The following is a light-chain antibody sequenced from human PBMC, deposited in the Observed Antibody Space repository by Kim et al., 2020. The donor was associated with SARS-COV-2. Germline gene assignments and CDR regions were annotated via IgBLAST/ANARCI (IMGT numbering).Light chain of an antibody. CDR2: AAS. Sequence: IQLTQSPSSLSASVGDRVTTTCRASQGISSYLAWYQQKPGKAAKLLMYAASTLQSGVPTRFSGSRSGTDFTLTISSLQPEDFATYFCLQLSEYPLNFSGETKVEI. CDR1: QGISSY. CDR3: LQLSEYPLN. J-gene: IGKJ4*01. V-gene: IGKV1-9*01.